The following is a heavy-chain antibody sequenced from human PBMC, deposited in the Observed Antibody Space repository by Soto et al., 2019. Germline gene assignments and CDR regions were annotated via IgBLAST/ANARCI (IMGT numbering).Heavy chain of an antibody. CDR1: GGSISSGDYF. CDR3: ARGLVIRPYYYHGMDV. Sequence: SETLSLTCTVSGGSISSGDYFWSWIRQSPVKGLEWIGYISSIGSTYYNPSLKSRVSVSRDTSKNQFSLKLSSVTTTDTAVYYCARGLVIRPYYYHGMDVWGQGTTVTVSS. D-gene: IGHD3-9*01. CDR2: ISSIGST. J-gene: IGHJ6*02. V-gene: IGHV4-30-4*01.